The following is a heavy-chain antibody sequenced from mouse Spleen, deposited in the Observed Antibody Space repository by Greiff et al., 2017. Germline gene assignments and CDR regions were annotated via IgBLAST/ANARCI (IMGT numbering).Heavy chain of an antibody. CDR2: IFPGSGST. J-gene: IGHJ2*01. CDR1: GYTFTDYY. CDR3: ARSQLGRGDYFDY. V-gene: IGHV1-75*01. D-gene: IGHD4-1*02. Sequence: QVQLKQSGPELVKPGASVKISCKASGYTFTDYYINWVKQRPGQGLEWIGWIFPGSGSTYYNEKFKGKATLTVDKSSSTAYMLLSSLTSEDSAVYFCARSQLGRGDYFDYWGQGTTLTVSS.